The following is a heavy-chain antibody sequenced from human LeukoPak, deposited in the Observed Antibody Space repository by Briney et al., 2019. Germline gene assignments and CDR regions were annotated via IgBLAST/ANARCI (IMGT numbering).Heavy chain of an antibody. J-gene: IGHJ4*02. V-gene: IGHV6-1*01. CDR2: TYYRSRYFI. CDR3: ARVFSPGALAFDY. CDR1: GDSVSSNSAA. Sequence: SQTLSLTCAISGDSVSSNSAAWNWIRQSPSRGLEWLGRTYYRSRYFIEYAVSVKSRITINPDTSKNQFSLHLNSVTPEDTAVYYCARVFSPGALAFDYWGQGTLVTVSS. D-gene: IGHD4-17*01.